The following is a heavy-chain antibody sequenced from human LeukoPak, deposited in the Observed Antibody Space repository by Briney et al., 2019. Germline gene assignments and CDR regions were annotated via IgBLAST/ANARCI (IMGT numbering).Heavy chain of an antibody. CDR1: GFTFSSYG. J-gene: IGHJ4*02. Sequence: PGRSLRLSCAASGFTFSSYGMHWVRQAPGKGLEWVAVMSYDGSNKYYADSVKGRFTISRDNSKNTLYLQMNSLRAEDTAVYYCAKDHHYYDSSGYPDYWGQGTLVTVSS. V-gene: IGHV3-30*18. CDR3: AKDHHYYDSSGYPDY. D-gene: IGHD3-22*01. CDR2: MSYDGSNK.